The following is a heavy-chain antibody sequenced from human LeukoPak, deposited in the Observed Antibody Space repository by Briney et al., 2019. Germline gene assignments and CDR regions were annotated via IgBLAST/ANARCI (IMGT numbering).Heavy chain of an antibody. D-gene: IGHD6-13*01. V-gene: IGHV3-21*01. CDR2: ISSSSYI. Sequence: GGSLRLSCAASGFTYSSYSMNWVRQAPGKGLEWVSSISSSSYIYYADSVKGRFTISRYNAKNSLYLQMNSLRAEDTAVYYCAREEYSSSTDAFDIWGQGTMVTVSS. J-gene: IGHJ3*02. CDR3: AREEYSSSTDAFDI. CDR1: GFTYSSYS.